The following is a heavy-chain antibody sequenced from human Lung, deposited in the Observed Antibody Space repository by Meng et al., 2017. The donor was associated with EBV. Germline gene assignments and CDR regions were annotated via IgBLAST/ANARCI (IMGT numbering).Heavy chain of an antibody. CDR3: ARASYGSGSPLGESWFDP. CDR2: INYSGST. V-gene: IGHV4-31*03. Sequence: QLQLSAPGTRTSHPTLPLSFTCSGGLSSSGVYYWSWIRQHPGKGLEWIGYINYSGSTYYNPSLRSRLTISVDTSKNQFSLKLSSVTAADTAVYYCARASYGSGSPLGESWFDPWGQGTLVTVSS. D-gene: IGHD3-10*01. J-gene: IGHJ5*02. CDR1: GGLSSSGVYY.